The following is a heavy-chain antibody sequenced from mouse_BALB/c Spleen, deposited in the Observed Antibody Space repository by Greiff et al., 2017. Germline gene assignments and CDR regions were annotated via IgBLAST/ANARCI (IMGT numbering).Heavy chain of an antibody. CDR2: INSNGGST. D-gene: IGHD1-1*01. J-gene: IGHJ3*01. CDR3: ARGGLRGFAY. Sequence: EVQVVESGGGLVKLGGSLKLSCAASGFTFSSYYMSWVRQTPEKRLELVAAINSNGGSTYYPDTVKGRFTISRDNAKNTLYLQMSSLKSEDTALYYCARGGLRGFAYWGQGTLVTVSA. V-gene: IGHV5-6-2*01. CDR1: GFTFSSYY.